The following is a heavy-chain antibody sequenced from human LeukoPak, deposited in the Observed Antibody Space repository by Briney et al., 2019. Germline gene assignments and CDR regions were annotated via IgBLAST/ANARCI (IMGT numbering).Heavy chain of an antibody. CDR3: AKDLYSSSWSTAYGMDV. Sequence: GGSLRLSCAASGFTFSRYWMTWVRQAPGKGLERVANIRQDGSEKYYADSVKGRFTISRDNSKNTLYLQMNSLRAEDTAVYYCAKDLYSSSWSTAYGMDVWGQGTTVTVSS. D-gene: IGHD6-13*01. J-gene: IGHJ6*02. CDR2: IRQDGSEK. V-gene: IGHV3-7*01. CDR1: GFTFSRYW.